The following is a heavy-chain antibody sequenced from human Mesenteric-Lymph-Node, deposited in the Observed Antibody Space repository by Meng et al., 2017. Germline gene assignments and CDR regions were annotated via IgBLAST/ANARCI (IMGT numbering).Heavy chain of an antibody. J-gene: IGHJ4*02. CDR3: ARLSRGFDY. CDR2: IYYSGST. Sequence: SETLSLTCTVSGGSVSSGSYYWSWIRQPPGKGLGWIGYIYYSGSTNYNPSLKSRVTISVDTSKNQFSLKLSSVTAADTAVYYCARLSRGFDYWGQGTLVTVSS. D-gene: IGHD3-16*01. CDR1: GGSVSSGSYY. V-gene: IGHV4-61*01.